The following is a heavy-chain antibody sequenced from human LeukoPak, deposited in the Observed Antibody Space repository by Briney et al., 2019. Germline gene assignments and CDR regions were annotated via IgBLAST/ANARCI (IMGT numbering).Heavy chain of an antibody. D-gene: IGHD6-19*01. J-gene: IGHJ1*01. Sequence: SETLSLTCAVYGGSFSGYYWGWIRQPPGNGLEWIGFIYYSGNTYYNPSLKSRVTISVDTSKNQFSLKLSSVIAADTAVYYCARHPDIAVAGTGFQHWGQGTLVTVSS. V-gene: IGHV4-34*01. CDR2: IYYSGNT. CDR1: GGSFSGYY. CDR3: ARHPDIAVAGTGFQH.